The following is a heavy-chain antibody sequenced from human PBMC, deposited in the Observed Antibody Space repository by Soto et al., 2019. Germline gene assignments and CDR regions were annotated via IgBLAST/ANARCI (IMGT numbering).Heavy chain of an antibody. Sequence: ASVKVSCKASGYTFTSYYMHWVRQAPGQGLEWMGIINPSGGSTSYAQKFQGRVTMTRDTSTSTVYMELNSLRAEDTAVYYCAKEVVRGVPLSYGMDVWGQGTTVTVSS. CDR2: INPSGGST. D-gene: IGHD3-10*01. CDR1: GYTFTSYY. CDR3: AKEVVRGVPLSYGMDV. J-gene: IGHJ6*02. V-gene: IGHV1-46*01.